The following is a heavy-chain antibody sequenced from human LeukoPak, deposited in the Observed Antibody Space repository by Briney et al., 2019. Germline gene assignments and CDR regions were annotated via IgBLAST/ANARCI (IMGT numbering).Heavy chain of an antibody. J-gene: IGHJ5*02. CDR1: GFTFSSYA. Sequence: GGSLRLSCAASGFTFSSYAMNWVRQAPGKGLEWVSAISGSGGSTYYTDSVKGRFTISRDNSKNTLYLQMNSLRAEDTAVYYCAKDRGVHYYGSERGLYNWFDPWGQGTLVTVSS. CDR3: AKDRGVHYYGSERGLYNWFDP. D-gene: IGHD3-10*01. CDR2: ISGSGGST. V-gene: IGHV3-23*01.